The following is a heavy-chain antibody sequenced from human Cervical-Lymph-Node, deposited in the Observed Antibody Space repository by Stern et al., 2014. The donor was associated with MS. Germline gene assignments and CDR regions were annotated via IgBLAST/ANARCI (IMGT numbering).Heavy chain of an antibody. V-gene: IGHV1-46*03. J-gene: IGHJ3*01. CDR3: AREGADNDAFDV. Sequence: QVQLVESGAEVKKPGASVTVSCRTSGYTFIDYYIHWVRQAPGQGLEWMGIINLSDGATTYAEKSQGRVTMTRDTSPNTAYMQLGSLTSEDTAVFFCAREGADNDAFDVWGQGTMVTVSS. D-gene: IGHD1-26*01. CDR2: INLSDGAT. CDR1: GYTFIDYY.